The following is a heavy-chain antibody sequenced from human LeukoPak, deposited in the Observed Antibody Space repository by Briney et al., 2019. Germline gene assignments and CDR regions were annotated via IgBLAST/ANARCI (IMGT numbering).Heavy chain of an antibody. CDR2: IYYSGST. Sequence: ASETLSLTCAVYGGSFSGYYWSWIRQPPGKGLEWIGYIYYSGSTYYNPSLKSRVTISVDTSKNQFSLKLSSVTAADTAVYYCARVKYYYDSSGTPDAFDIWGQGTMVTVSS. D-gene: IGHD3-22*01. J-gene: IGHJ3*02. V-gene: IGHV4-30-4*08. CDR3: ARVKYYYDSSGTPDAFDI. CDR1: GGSFSGYY.